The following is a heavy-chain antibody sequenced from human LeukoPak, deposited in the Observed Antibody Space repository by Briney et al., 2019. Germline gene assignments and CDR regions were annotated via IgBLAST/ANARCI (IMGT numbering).Heavy chain of an antibody. V-gene: IGHV3-23*01. CDR1: GFPFSNYA. D-gene: IGHD3-10*01. CDR2: ISDSGDRT. CDR3: ARDKSRTMVRGVIRTYYFDY. J-gene: IGHJ4*02. Sequence: PGGSLRLSCAASGFPFSNYAMTWVRQAPGKGLERVSGISDSGDRTYCADSVKGRFTISRDNAKNSLYLQMNSLRAEDTAVYYCARDKSRTMVRGVIRTYYFDYWGQGTLVTVSS.